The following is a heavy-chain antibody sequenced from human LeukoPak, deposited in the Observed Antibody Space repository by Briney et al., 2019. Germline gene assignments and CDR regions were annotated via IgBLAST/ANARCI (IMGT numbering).Heavy chain of an antibody. CDR2: IKQDGSEK. V-gene: IGHV3-7*01. J-gene: IGHJ4*02. CDR3: ARDPGRYYYDSSGYFDY. Sequence: GGSLRLSCAASGFTFSSYAMSWVRQAPGKGLEWVANIKQDGSEKYYVDSVKGRFTISRDNAKNSLYLQMNSLRAEDTAVYYCARDPGRYYYDSSGYFDYWGQGTLVTVSS. D-gene: IGHD3-22*01. CDR1: GFTFSSYA.